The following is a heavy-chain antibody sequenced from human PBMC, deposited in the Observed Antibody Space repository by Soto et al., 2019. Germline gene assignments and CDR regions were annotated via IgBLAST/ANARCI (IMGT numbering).Heavy chain of an antibody. D-gene: IGHD2-21*02. Sequence: QVQLVQSGAEVKKPESSVKVSCKASGGTFSSYTISWVRQAPGQGLEWMGRIIPILVIANYAQKFQGRVTITADKSTSTAYMELSSLRSEDTAVYYCATLLLAYCGGHCPMADYWGQGTLVTVSS. J-gene: IGHJ4*02. CDR1: GGTFSSYT. V-gene: IGHV1-69*02. CDR3: ATLLLAYCGGHCPMADY. CDR2: IIPILVIA.